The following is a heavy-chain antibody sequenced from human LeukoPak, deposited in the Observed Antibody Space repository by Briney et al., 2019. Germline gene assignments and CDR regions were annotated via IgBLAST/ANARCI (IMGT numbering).Heavy chain of an antibody. V-gene: IGHV4-30-2*01. J-gene: IGHJ1*01. Sequence: PSETLSLTCTASGGSISSGGYYWSWIRQPPGKGLEWIGYIYHSGSTYYNPSLKSRVTISVDRSKNQFSLKLSSVTAADTAVYYCASVRNGVRTDFQHWGQGTLVTVSS. CDR2: IYHSGST. CDR3: ASVRNGVRTDFQH. CDR1: GGSISSGGYY. D-gene: IGHD2-8*01.